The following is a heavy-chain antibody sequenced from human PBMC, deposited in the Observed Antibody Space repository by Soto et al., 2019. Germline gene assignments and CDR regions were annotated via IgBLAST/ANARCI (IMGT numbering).Heavy chain of an antibody. Sequence: GGSLRLSCAASGFAFSIYWMSLVRQSPGKGLEWVANIKQDGSEKYYVDSVKGRFTISRDNAKNSLYLQMKRLRAEDTAVYYCARDHIGYGYFDYWGKGILFTVSS. CDR2: IKQDGSEK. D-gene: IGHD5-12*01. CDR1: GFAFSIYW. J-gene: IGHJ4*02. CDR3: ARDHIGYGYFDY. V-gene: IGHV3-7*03.